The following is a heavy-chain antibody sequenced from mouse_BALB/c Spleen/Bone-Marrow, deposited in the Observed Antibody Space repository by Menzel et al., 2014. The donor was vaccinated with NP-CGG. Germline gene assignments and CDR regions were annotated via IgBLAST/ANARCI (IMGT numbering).Heavy chain of an antibody. CDR1: GFTFSDYA. Sequence: EVNLVESGGGLVKPGGSLKLSCAASGFTFSDYAMSWVRLTPEKRLEWVATTSSGGRYTYYIDSVKGRLTISRDNAKNTLYLQMSSLRSEDTAMFYCTRSGGENALDFWGQGTSVTVSS. V-gene: IGHV5-9-1*01. CDR3: TRSGGENALDF. CDR2: TSSGGRYT. J-gene: IGHJ4*01.